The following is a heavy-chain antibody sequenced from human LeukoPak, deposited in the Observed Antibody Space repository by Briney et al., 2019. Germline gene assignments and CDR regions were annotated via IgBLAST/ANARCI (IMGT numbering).Heavy chain of an antibody. J-gene: IGHJ5*02. CDR2: INHSGST. Sequence: SETLSLTCAVYGGSFSGYYWSWIRQPPGKGLEWIGEINHSGSTNYNPSLKSRVTISVDTSKNQFSLKLSSVTAADTAVYYCARGSVITMIVVASNWFDPWGQGTLVTVSS. CDR1: GGSFSGYY. V-gene: IGHV4-34*01. D-gene: IGHD3-22*01. CDR3: ARGSVITMIVVASNWFDP.